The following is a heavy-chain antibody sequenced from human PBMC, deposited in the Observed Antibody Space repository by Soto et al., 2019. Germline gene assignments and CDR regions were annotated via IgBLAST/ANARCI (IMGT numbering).Heavy chain of an antibody. D-gene: IGHD4-17*01. CDR2: IKEDGSEK. CDR3: ASLGSGDYGGYVGSGF. V-gene: IGHV3-7*05. J-gene: IGHJ4*02. CDR1: GFSFSVSY. Sequence: EVQLVESGGGLVQPGGSLRLSCAASGFSFSVSYMTWIRQAPGKGLEWVATIKEDGSEKYYADSLRGRFTISKDNAEHSLWLQVSSLRAEESAVYYCASLGSGDYGGYVGSGFWVQGTLVIVSS.